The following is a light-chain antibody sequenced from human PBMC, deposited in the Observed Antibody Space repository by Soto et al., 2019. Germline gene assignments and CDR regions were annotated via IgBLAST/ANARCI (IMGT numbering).Light chain of an antibody. CDR2: GNS. CDR1: SSNIGAGYH. CDR3: QSYDSSLSGSV. J-gene: IGLJ3*02. Sequence: QSVLTQPPSVSGAPGQRVTISCTGSSSNIGAGYHVHWYQQLPGTAPKLLIYGNSNRPSGFPDRFSGSKSGTSASLAITGLQAEDEADYYCQSYDSSLSGSVFGGGTKLPVL. V-gene: IGLV1-40*01.